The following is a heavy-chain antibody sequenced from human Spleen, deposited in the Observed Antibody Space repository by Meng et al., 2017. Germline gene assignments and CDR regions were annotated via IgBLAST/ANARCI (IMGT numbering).Heavy chain of an antibody. J-gene: IGHJ4*02. CDR1: GFTFSSYS. D-gene: IGHD5-24*01. CDR2: IRSSSSFV. Sequence: GESLKISCAASGFTFSSYSMNWVRQAPGKGLEWVASIRSSSSFVYYADSLKGRFTISRDNAKNSLYLQINSLRAEDTAVYYCARGRILGQLGYFDFWGQGTLVTVSS. CDR3: ARGRILGQLGYFDF. V-gene: IGHV3-21*01.